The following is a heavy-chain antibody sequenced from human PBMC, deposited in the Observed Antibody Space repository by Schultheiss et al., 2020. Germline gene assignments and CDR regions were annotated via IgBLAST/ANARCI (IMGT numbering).Heavy chain of an antibody. CDR1: GFTFSDYD. J-gene: IGHJ3*02. Sequence: GGSLRLSCAASGFTFSDYDMLWVRQGPGKGLEWVSTIGTPGDTYYPGSVKGRFTTSRENAKNSLYLQMNSLRAGYTAVYYCARGRGVALLALDIWGQGTMVTVSS. CDR2: IGTPGDT. CDR3: ARGRGVALLALDI. V-gene: IGHV3-13*01. D-gene: IGHD3-10*01.